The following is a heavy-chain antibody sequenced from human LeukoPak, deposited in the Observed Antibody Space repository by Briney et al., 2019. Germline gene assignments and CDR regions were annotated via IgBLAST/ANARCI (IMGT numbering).Heavy chain of an antibody. CDR1: GFTFSSYP. V-gene: IGHV3-30-3*01. CDR3: ARGKYYYDSSGYLDY. Sequence: GGSLRLSCAASGFTFSSYPMDWVRQAPGKGLEWVAVISYDGSIKYYADSVKGRFTISRDNSKNTLYLQMNSLRAEDTAVYYCARGKYYYDSSGYLDYWGQGTLVTVSS. D-gene: IGHD3-22*01. J-gene: IGHJ4*02. CDR2: ISYDGSIK.